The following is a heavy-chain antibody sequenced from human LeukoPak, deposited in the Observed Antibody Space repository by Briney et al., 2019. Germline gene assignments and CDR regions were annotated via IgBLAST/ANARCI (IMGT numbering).Heavy chain of an antibody. V-gene: IGHV3-23*01. CDR3: EKGGHGRVMDMYFDL. CDR1: GFTFADYA. D-gene: IGHD5-24*01. Sequence: PGGSLRLSCAASGFTFADYAMNWLRQAPGQGLEWVSSIGGSDNKAYAHSVKGRFTISRNNSKNTLYLQMNRLRADDTATYYCEKGGHGRVMDMYFDLWGLGTQVTVSS. CDR2: IGGSDNKA. J-gene: IGHJ4*02.